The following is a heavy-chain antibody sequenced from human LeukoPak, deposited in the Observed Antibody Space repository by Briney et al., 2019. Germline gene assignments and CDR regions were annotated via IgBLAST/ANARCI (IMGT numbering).Heavy chain of an antibody. CDR1: GGSISSYF. D-gene: IGHD3-3*01. CDR2: MYYSEST. V-gene: IGHV4-39*07. Sequence: SETLSLTCTVSGGSISSYFWGWLRQPPGKGLEWTGSMYYSESTYYNPSLKSRVTISVDTSKNQFSLKLSSVTAADTAVYYCARGHNSITSFGEIIRSRTRLFDPWGQGTLVTVSS. CDR3: ARGHNSITSFGEIIRSRTRLFDP. J-gene: IGHJ5*02.